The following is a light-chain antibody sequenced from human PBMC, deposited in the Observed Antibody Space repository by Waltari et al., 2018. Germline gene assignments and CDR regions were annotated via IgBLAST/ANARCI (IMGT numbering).Light chain of an antibody. V-gene: IGLV3-27*01. J-gene: IGLJ2*01. CDR1: ILTIQS. Sequence: SYDLTQPSSVSVSPGQTASITCSGQILTIQSARWFQQRPGQAPTLLIYKDTERPSGIPERFFGSISGTTVTLTISEVRVEDEADYYCYSVADNSVVFGGGTKLTVL. CDR2: KDT. CDR3: YSVADNSVV.